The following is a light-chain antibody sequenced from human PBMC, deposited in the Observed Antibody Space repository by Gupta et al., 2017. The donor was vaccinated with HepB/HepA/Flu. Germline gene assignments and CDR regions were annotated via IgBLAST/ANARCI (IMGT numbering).Light chain of an antibody. J-gene: IGKJ1*01. CDR2: GTF. CDR3: QQESRSLWA. Sequence: EIVFTQSPGSMSLSPGERATLSCRASQHVSSSYLAWFQQKPGLPPRLLIYGTFTRATGIPDRFSGSGFGTDFTLTISRLEPEDFAVYYCQQESRSLWAFGQGTKVEVK. CDR1: QHVSSSY. V-gene: IGKV3-20*01.